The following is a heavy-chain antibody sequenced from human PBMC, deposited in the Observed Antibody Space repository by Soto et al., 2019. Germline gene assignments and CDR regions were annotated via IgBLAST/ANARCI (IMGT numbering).Heavy chain of an antibody. Sequence: SGPTLVNPTETLTLTCTVSGFSLSNARMGVSWIRQPPGKALEWLAHIFSNDEKSYSTSLKSRLTISKDTSKSQVVLTMTNMDPVDTATYYCARIQGPIFGPNWFDPWGQGTLVTVSS. D-gene: IGHD3-3*01. J-gene: IGHJ5*02. CDR1: GFSLSNARMG. V-gene: IGHV2-26*01. CDR2: IFSNDEK. CDR3: ARIQGPIFGPNWFDP.